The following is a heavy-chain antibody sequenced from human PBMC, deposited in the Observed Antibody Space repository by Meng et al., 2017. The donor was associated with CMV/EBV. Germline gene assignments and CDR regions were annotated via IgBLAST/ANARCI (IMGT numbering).Heavy chain of an antibody. D-gene: IGHD1-7*01. CDR2: ISYDGSNK. CDR1: GFTFSSYA. V-gene: IGHV3-30*04. J-gene: IGHJ4*02. CDR3: ARVGWTGTTGGY. Sequence: GRSLRLSCAASGFTFSSYAMHWVRQAPGKGLEWVAVISYDGSNKYYADSVKGRFTISRDNSKNTLYLQMNSLRAEDTAVYYCARVGWTGTTGGYWGQGTLVTVSS.